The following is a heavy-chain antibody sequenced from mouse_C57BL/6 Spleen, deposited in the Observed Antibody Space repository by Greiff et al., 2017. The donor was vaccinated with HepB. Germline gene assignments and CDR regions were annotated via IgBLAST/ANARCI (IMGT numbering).Heavy chain of an antibody. J-gene: IGHJ2*01. Sequence: QVQLKESGAELVRPGASVTLSCKASGYTFTDYEMHWVKQTPVHGLEWIGAIDPETGGTAYNQKFQGKAILTADKSSSTAYMELRSLTSEDSAVYYCTREGDLRDFDYWGQGTTLTVYS. V-gene: IGHV1-15*01. CDR3: TREGDLRDFDY. CDR2: IDPETGGT. CDR1: GYTFTDYE. D-gene: IGHD1-1*01.